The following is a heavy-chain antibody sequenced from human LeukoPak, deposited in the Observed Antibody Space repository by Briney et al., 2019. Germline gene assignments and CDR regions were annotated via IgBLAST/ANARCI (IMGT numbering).Heavy chain of an antibody. J-gene: IGHJ6*03. D-gene: IGHD2-2*01. CDR1: GGTFTSYA. Sequence: SVKVSCKASGGTFTSYAISWVRQAPGQGLEWMGRIIPIFGTANYAQKFQGRVTITTDESTSTAYMELSSLRSEDTAVYYCARDLVVPAATSPVREKSYYYYMDVWGKGTTVTVSS. CDR2: IIPIFGTA. V-gene: IGHV1-69*05. CDR3: ARDLVVPAATSPVREKSYYYYMDV.